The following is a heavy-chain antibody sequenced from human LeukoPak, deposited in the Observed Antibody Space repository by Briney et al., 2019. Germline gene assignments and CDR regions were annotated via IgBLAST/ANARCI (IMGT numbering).Heavy chain of an antibody. J-gene: IGHJ4*02. D-gene: IGHD2-21*02. CDR3: ARESTALGY. CDR1: GFTFSSYW. CDR2: IKQDGSEK. V-gene: IGHV3-7*01. Sequence: GGSLRLSCAAPGFTFSSYWMSWVRQAPGKGLEWVANIKQDGSEKYYVDSVKGRFTISRDNAKNSLYLQMNSLRAEDTAVYYCARESTALGYWGQGTLVTVSS.